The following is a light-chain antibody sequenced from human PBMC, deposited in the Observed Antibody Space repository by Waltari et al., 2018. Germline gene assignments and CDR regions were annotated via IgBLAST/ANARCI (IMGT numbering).Light chain of an antibody. J-gene: IGLJ2*01. Sequence: QSALTQPASVSGSPGQSIAISCAGTSSALGAPILVPWYQQHPGKAPKIIIYNVHNRPSGVSDRFSGSKSGNTASLTISGLQAEDEADYYCGSYRSGSTLVFGGGTRLTVL. CDR1: SSALGAPIL. CDR2: NVH. CDR3: GSYRSGSTLV. V-gene: IGLV2-14*03.